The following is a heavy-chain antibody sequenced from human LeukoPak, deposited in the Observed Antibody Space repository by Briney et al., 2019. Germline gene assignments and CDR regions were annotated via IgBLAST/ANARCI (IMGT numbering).Heavy chain of an antibody. D-gene: IGHD5-24*01. V-gene: IGHV1-69*13. CDR3: ASPPTTGVEMATIDGSLYYYYGMDV. Sequence: SVKVSCKASGGTFSSYAISWVRQAPGQGLEWMGGTIPIFGTANYARKFQGRVTITADESTSTAYMELSSLRSEDTAVYYCASPPTTGVEMATIDGSLYYYYGMDVWGQGTTVTVSS. CDR2: TIPIFGTA. J-gene: IGHJ6*02. CDR1: GGTFSSYA.